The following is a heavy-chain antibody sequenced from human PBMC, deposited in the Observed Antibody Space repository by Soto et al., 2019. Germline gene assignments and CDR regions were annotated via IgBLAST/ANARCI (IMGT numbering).Heavy chain of an antibody. CDR1: GFTFSTYG. CDR3: AKDFHRAAGSLEWVLDY. D-gene: IGHD3-3*01. J-gene: IGHJ4*01. Sequence: QVQLVESGGGVVQPGRSLRLSCAASGFTFSTYGMHWVRQAPGKGLEWLAVMSYDGSNKYYADSVRGRFTISRDNSKNTLYLQMNSLRGEDMAVYYCAKDFHRAAGSLEWVLDYWGQGTLVTVSS. CDR2: MSYDGSNK. V-gene: IGHV3-30*18.